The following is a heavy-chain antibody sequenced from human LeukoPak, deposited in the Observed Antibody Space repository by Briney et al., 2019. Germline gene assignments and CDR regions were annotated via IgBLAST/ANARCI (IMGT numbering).Heavy chain of an antibody. J-gene: IGHJ4*02. V-gene: IGHV1-3*01. CDR2: INAGNGNT. Sequence: GASVTVSCTASGYTFTIYAMHWVRQAPGQRLEWMGWINAGNGNTKYSQKFQGRVTITRDTSASTAHMELSSLRSEDTAVYYCARVGAAAGPYYFDYWGQGTLVTVSS. CDR3: ARVGAAAGPYYFDY. CDR1: GYTFTIYA. D-gene: IGHD6-13*01.